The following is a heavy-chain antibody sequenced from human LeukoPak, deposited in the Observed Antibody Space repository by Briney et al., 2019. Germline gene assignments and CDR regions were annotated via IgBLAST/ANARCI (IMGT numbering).Heavy chain of an antibody. V-gene: IGHV4-30-2*01. CDR2: IYHGGST. CDR1: GGSISSGGYS. CDR3: ARGVAAAGTRGDWFDP. Sequence: SETLSLTCAVSGGSISSGGYSWSWIRQPPGKGLEWIGYIYHGGSTYYNPSLKSRVTISVDRSKNQFSLKLSSVTAADTAVYYCARGVAAAGTRGDWFDPWGQGTLVTVSS. D-gene: IGHD6-13*01. J-gene: IGHJ5*02.